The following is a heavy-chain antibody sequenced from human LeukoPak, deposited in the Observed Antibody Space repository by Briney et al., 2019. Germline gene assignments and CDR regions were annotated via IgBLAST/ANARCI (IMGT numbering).Heavy chain of an antibody. J-gene: IGHJ6*03. V-gene: IGHV4-59*08. CDR3: ARGYYMDV. CDR2: VSYSGST. Sequence: SETLSLTCTVSGGSISSYYWSWIRQPPGTGLEWIGYVSYSGSTYYNPSLKSRLTISMDTSNNQFSLNLRSVTAADTAEYYCARGYYMDVWGKGTTVTVSS. CDR1: GGSISSYY.